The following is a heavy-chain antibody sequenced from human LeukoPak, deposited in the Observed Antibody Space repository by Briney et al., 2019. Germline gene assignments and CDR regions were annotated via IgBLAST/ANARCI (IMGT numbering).Heavy chain of an antibody. J-gene: IGHJ4*02. CDR2: IYYSGNT. D-gene: IGHD3-10*01. CDR3: ARHGGGSGSYYKSPFDY. Sequence: SETLSLTCTVSGDSISSSSYYWGWIRQPPGKGLEWIGNIYYSGNTYYNPSLKSRVTISVDTSKNQFSLKLSSVTAADTAVYYCARHGGGSGSYYKSPFDYWGQGTLVTVPS. V-gene: IGHV4-39*01. CDR1: GDSISSSSYY.